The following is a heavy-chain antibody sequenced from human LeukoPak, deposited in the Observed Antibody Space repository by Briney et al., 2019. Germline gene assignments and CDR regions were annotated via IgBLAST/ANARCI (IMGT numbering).Heavy chain of an antibody. V-gene: IGHV3-21*01. CDR1: GFTFSSYS. CDR2: ISSSSSYI. J-gene: IGHJ4*02. Sequence: TGGSLRLSCAASGFTFSSYSMNWVRQAPGKGLEWVSSISSSSSYIYYADSVKGRFTISRDNAKNSLYLQMNSLRAEDTAVYYCARDRRKGATTPLNYFDYWGQGTLVTVSS. CDR3: ARDRRKGATTPLNYFDY. D-gene: IGHD1-26*01.